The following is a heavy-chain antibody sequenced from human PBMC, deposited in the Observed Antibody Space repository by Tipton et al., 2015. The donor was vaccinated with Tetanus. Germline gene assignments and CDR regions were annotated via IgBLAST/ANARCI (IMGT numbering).Heavy chain of an antibody. CDR2: IYYTGST. J-gene: IGHJ6*02. V-gene: IGHV4-59*01. CDR3: ARLTGHSMDVVDYYYFGMDV. D-gene: IGHD2-21*01. Sequence: TLSFTCTVSGGSMNSYYWSWIRQPPGKGLEWIGYIYYTGSTNYNPSLKSGVTISLDTSKNQFSLKLTSVSAADTAVYYCARLTGHSMDVVDYYYFGMDVWGQGTKVPVSS. CDR1: GGSMNSYY.